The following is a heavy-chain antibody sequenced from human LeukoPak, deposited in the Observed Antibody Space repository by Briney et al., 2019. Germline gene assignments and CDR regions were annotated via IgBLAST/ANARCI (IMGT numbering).Heavy chain of an antibody. D-gene: IGHD5-12*01. CDR3: ARQGWQRYLDAFEI. CDR1: GGSISSSSYY. Sequence: PSETLSLTCTVSGGSISSSSYYWGWIRQPPGRRLEWMGSRYYSGSTYHNPSLKSRVTMSVDTSKKQFSLKMSSVTAPDTAVYYCARQGWQRYLDAFEIWGHGTTVTVSS. V-gene: IGHV4-39*01. J-gene: IGHJ3*02. CDR2: RYYSGST.